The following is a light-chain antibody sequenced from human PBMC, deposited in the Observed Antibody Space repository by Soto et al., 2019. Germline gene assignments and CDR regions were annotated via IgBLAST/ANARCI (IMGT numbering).Light chain of an antibody. CDR1: SSDVGRYNI. CDR3: CSYAGSSTYV. J-gene: IGLJ1*01. Sequence: QSVLTQPASVSGSPGQSITISCTGTSSDVGRYNIVSWYQQHPGKAPKLMIHEGSKRPSGVSNRFSGSKSGNTASLTISGLQAEDEADYYCCSYAGSSTYVFGTGTKVTVL. CDR2: EGS. V-gene: IGLV2-23*01.